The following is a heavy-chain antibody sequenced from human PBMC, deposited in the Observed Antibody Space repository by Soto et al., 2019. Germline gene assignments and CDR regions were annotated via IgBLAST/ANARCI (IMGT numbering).Heavy chain of an antibody. V-gene: IGHV4-39*07. CDR2: VFYTGFT. CDR3: AREGVVGATDAFDI. D-gene: IGHD1-26*01. CDR1: GGSISGSYYY. J-gene: IGHJ3*02. Sequence: PSETLSLTCAVSGGSISGSYYYWGWLRQSPGKGPEWIGSVFYTGFTSYNPSLESRVSVSVDTSKNQFSLKLSSVTAADTAVYYCAREGVVGATDAFDIWGQGTMVTVSS.